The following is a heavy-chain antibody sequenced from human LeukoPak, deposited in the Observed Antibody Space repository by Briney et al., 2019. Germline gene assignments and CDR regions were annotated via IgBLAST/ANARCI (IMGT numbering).Heavy chain of an antibody. CDR1: GFTFSSYS. V-gene: IGHV3-48*01. D-gene: IGHD3-22*01. Sequence: PGGSLRLSCAASGFTFSSYSMNWVRQAPGKGLEWVSYISSSSSTIYYADSVKGRFTISRDNDKNSLYLQMNSLRAEDTAVYYCARDPEYYYDSSGYLNDYWGQGTLVAVSS. CDR3: ARDPEYYYDSSGYLNDY. CDR2: ISSSSSTI. J-gene: IGHJ4*02.